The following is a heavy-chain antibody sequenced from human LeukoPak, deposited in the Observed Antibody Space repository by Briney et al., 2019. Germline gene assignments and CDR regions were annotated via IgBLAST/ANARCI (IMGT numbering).Heavy chain of an antibody. D-gene: IGHD4-11*01. Sequence: GESLKISCKGSGYSFPSYWIGWVRQVPGKGLEWMGIIHPGDSDTRYSPSFQGQVTISADKSISTAYLQWSSLKASDTAMYYCVRGSAYSFFYYYMDVWGKGTTVTVSS. CDR2: IHPGDSDT. CDR3: VRGSAYSFFYYYMDV. CDR1: GYSFPSYW. V-gene: IGHV5-51*01. J-gene: IGHJ6*03.